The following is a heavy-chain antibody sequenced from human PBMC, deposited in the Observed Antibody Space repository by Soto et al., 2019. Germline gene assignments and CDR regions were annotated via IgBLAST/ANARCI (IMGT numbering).Heavy chain of an antibody. D-gene: IGHD3-3*01. Sequence: SETLSLTCAVYGGSFSGYYWSWIRQPPGKGLEWIGEINHSGSTNYNPSLKSRVTISVDTSKNQFSLKLSSVTAADTAVYYCARGPSLFCSGYYGKDVWGQGTTVTVSS. V-gene: IGHV4-34*01. J-gene: IGHJ6*02. CDR2: INHSGST. CDR3: ARGPSLFCSGYYGKDV. CDR1: GGSFSGYY.